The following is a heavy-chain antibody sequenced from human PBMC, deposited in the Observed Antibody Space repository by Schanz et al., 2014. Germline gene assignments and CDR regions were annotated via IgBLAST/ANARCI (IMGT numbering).Heavy chain of an antibody. CDR3: AASSGWHPSTDY. Sequence: QVRLVESGGGLVKPGGSLRLSCAASGFVFGDYYMTWIRRAPGKGLEWLSYISDSGTYTNYADSVKGRFTISRDNAKSSLYLQMNSLRVEDTAVYYCAASSGWHPSTDYWGQGTLVTVSS. J-gene: IGHJ4*02. CDR1: GFVFGDYY. V-gene: IGHV3-11*05. CDR2: ISDSGTYT. D-gene: IGHD6-19*01.